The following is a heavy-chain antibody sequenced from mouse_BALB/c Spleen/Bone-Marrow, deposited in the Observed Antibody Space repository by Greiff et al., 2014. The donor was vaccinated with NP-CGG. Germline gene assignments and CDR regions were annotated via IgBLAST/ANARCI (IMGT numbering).Heavy chain of an antibody. CDR2: IWAGGSI. V-gene: IGHV2-9*02. CDR1: EFSLSSYG. CDR3: AREGRGSYGSSGYAMDY. D-gene: IGHD1-1*01. J-gene: IGHJ4*01. Sequence: QVQLQQSGPGLVAPSQSLSITCTVSEFSLSSYGVHWVRQPPGKGLEWLGAIWAGGSINYNSALMSRLSISKDNSKGQVFLKMKSLQNDDTAMYYCAREGRGSYGSSGYAMDYWGQGTSVTVSS.